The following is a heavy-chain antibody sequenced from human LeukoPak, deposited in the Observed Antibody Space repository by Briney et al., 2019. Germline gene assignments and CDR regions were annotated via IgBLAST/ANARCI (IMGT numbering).Heavy chain of an antibody. V-gene: IGHV3-74*01. J-gene: IGHJ6*02. CDR1: GFTFIPYW. Sequence: PGGSLRLSCAASGFTFIPYWMHWVRQAPGKGLVWVSRINSDGSSTSYADSVKGRFTISRDNAKNTLYLQMNSLRAEDTAVYYCAREIVVVPAATGGMDVWGQGTTVTVSS. CDR2: INSDGSST. D-gene: IGHD2-2*01. CDR3: AREIVVVPAATGGMDV.